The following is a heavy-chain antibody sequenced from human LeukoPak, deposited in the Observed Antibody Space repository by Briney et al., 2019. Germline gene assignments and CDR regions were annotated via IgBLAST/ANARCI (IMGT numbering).Heavy chain of an antibody. Sequence: GGSLRLSCAASGSTFSSYGMHWVRQAPGKGLEWVAVIWYDGSNKYYADSVKGRFTISRDNSKNTLYLQMNSLRAEDTAVYYCARVSSSSAGLLDYWGQGTLVAVSS. V-gene: IGHV3-33*01. CDR3: ARVSSSSAGLLDY. CDR1: GSTFSSYG. D-gene: IGHD6-6*01. J-gene: IGHJ4*02. CDR2: IWYDGSNK.